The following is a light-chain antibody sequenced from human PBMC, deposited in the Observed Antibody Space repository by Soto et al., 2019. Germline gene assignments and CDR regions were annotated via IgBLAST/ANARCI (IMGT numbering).Light chain of an antibody. V-gene: IGLV2-8*01. CDR2: EVS. J-gene: IGLJ1*01. CDR3: TSHAGSNNYV. Sequence: QSSLTQPPSASVSPGQSVTIACTGTSSDVGGYNYVSWYQQHPGKAPKLIISEVSKRPSGVPDRFSGSKSGNTASLTVSGLQAEDEADYYCTSHAGSNNYVFGTGTKVTVL. CDR1: SSDVGGYNY.